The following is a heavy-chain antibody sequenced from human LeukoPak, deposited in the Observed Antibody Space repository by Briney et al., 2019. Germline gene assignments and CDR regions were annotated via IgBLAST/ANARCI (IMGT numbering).Heavy chain of an antibody. J-gene: IGHJ3*02. Sequence: GGSLRLSCAASGFTFSSYRMSWVRQAPGKGLEWVANIKQDRSEKYYVDSVKGRFTISRDNAKNSLYLQMNSLRAEDTAVYYCARDRYYYDSSGYQEAFDIWGQGTMVTVSS. V-gene: IGHV3-7*01. CDR1: GFTFSSYR. CDR2: IKQDRSEK. CDR3: ARDRYYYDSSGYQEAFDI. D-gene: IGHD3-22*01.